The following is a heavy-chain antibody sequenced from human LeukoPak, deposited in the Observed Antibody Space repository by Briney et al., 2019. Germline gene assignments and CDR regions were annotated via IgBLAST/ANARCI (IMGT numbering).Heavy chain of an antibody. D-gene: IGHD1-20*01. CDR1: GVSISSYY. CDR3: ARAGLTGRYNWFDP. Sequence: SETLSLTCTVSGVSISSYYWSWIRQPPGKGLEWIGYIYYRGSTNYSPSLKSRVTISVDTSKNQFSLKLSSVTAADTAVYYCARAGLTGRYNWFDPWGQGTLVTVSS. CDR2: IYYRGST. J-gene: IGHJ5*02. V-gene: IGHV4-59*01.